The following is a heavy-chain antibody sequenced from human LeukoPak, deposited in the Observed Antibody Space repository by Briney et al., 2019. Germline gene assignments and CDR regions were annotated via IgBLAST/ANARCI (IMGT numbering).Heavy chain of an antibody. CDR3: AKHLTATNTYIFFGLDV. CDR2: INWNGGGT. V-gene: IGHV3-9*01. J-gene: IGHJ6*02. D-gene: IGHD1-26*01. CDR1: GFSFKDYG. Sequence: GGSLRLSCAATGFSFKDYGVHWVRQPPGKGLEWVSAINWNGGGTDYADSVKGRFTISRDNAKNSLYLQLSSLRPEDTALYYCAKHLTATNTYIFFGLDVWGQGTPVTVSS.